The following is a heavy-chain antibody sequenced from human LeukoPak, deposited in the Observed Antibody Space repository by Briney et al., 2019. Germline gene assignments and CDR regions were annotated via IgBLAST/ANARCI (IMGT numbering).Heavy chain of an antibody. V-gene: IGHV4-59*01. Sequence: SETLSLTCTVSGGSISSYYWSWIRQPPGKGLEWIGYIYYSGSTNYNPSLKSRVTISVDTSKNQFSLKLSSVTAADTAVYYCAREGIYYDSSGYCYHAFDIWGQGTMVTVSS. CDR1: GGSISSYY. CDR2: IYYSGST. D-gene: IGHD3-22*01. CDR3: AREGIYYDSSGYCYHAFDI. J-gene: IGHJ3*02.